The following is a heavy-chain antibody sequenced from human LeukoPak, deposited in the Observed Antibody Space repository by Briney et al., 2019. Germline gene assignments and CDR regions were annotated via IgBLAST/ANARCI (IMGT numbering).Heavy chain of an antibody. V-gene: IGHV3-7*05. CDR3: VRDNGGSGWFY. J-gene: IGHJ4*02. D-gene: IGHD6-19*01. CDR1: GFTFSTYW. Sequence: AGGSLRLSCAASGFTFSTYWMSWVRQAPGKGLEWVANINKDGSEKHYVDSVKGRFTISRDNAKSSLYLQLNSLRAEDTAVYYCVRDNGGSGWFYWGQGNLVTVSS. CDR2: INKDGSEK.